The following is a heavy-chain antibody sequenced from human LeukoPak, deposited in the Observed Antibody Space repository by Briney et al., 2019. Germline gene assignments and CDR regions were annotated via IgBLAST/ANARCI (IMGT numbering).Heavy chain of an antibody. Sequence: GGSLRLSCAAAGFTFSNYGMHWVRQAPGRGLEWVAVISYDESQEYYVESVKGRFTISRDNSRKTVYLQMDSLRADDTAVYYCTRGEEGWYFDVWGRGTMVTVSS. CDR3: TRGEEGWYFDV. CDR1: GFTFSNYG. J-gene: IGHJ2*01. CDR2: ISYDESQE. V-gene: IGHV3-33*01.